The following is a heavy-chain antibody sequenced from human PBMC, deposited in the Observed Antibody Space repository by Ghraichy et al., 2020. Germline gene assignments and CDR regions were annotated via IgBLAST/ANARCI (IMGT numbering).Heavy chain of an antibody. CDR1: GFTFSSYS. Sequence: GGSLRLSCAASGFTFSSYSMNWVRQAPGKGLEWVSYISSSSSTIYYADSVKGRFTISRDNAKNSLYLQMNSLRDEDTAVYYCARDSSSIAARRPYYYGMDVWGQGTTVTVSS. CDR3: ARDSSSIAARRPYYYGMDV. J-gene: IGHJ6*02. D-gene: IGHD6-6*01. V-gene: IGHV3-48*02. CDR2: ISSSSSTI.